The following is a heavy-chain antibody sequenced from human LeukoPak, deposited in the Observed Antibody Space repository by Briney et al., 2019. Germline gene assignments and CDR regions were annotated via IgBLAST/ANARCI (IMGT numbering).Heavy chain of an antibody. CDR3: AKDLRYYDFWSGLADY. V-gene: IGHV3-33*06. J-gene: IGHJ4*02. Sequence: GFTFXXYXXXWVRQAXGKGXXXXXLIXYDGSNKYYADSVKGRFTISRDNSKNTLYLQMNSLRAEDTAVYYCAKDLRYYDFWSGLADYWGQGTLVTVSS. CDR1: GFTFXXYX. D-gene: IGHD3-3*01. CDR2: IXYDGSNK.